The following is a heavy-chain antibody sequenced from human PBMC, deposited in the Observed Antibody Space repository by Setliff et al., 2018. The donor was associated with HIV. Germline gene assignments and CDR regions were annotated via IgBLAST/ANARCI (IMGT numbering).Heavy chain of an antibody. CDR2: INRSGSA. J-gene: IGHJ3*02. V-gene: IGHV4-34*01. CDR3: ARAPTGVTNAFDI. Sequence: SETLSLTCAVYGGSFSGHSWTWIRQPPGKGLEWIGEINRSGSANYNRSLKSRVTISVDTSKNQFSLKLSSVTAADTAVYYCARAPTGVTNAFDIWGQGTMVTVS. CDR1: GGSFSGHS. D-gene: IGHD2-8*02.